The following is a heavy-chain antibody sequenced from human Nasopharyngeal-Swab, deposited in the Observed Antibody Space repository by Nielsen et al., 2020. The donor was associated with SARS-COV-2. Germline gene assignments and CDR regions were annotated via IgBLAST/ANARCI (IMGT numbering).Heavy chain of an antibody. Sequence: GESLKISCAASGFTFGYYAMSWVRQAPGKGLEWVSSIRGGGAGTFYADSVQGRFTISRDNSRNTVHLQMNSLRDEDTAIYYCARDWGPGYSNTWHYLDYWGQGTLVTVSS. D-gene: IGHD6-13*01. CDR3: ARDWGPGYSNTWHYLDY. CDR1: GFTFGYYA. J-gene: IGHJ4*02. CDR2: IRGGGAGT. V-gene: IGHV3-23*01.